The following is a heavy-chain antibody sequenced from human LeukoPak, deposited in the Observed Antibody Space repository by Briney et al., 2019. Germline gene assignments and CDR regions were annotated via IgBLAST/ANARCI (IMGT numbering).Heavy chain of an antibody. Sequence: GASVKVSCKASGYTFTDYYLHWVRQAPGQGLEWMGWINPNSGGTNYPQKFQGRVTMTRDTSISTAYMELSRLRSDDTAVYYCAILATTQLFDYWGQGTLVTVSS. CDR3: AILATTQLFDY. CDR2: INPNSGGT. CDR1: GYTFTDYY. D-gene: IGHD5-12*01. J-gene: IGHJ4*02. V-gene: IGHV1-2*02.